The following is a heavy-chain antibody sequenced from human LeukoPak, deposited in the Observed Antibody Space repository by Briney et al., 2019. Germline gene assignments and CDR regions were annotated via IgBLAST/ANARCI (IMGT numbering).Heavy chain of an antibody. Sequence: PSETLSLTCTVSGGSISSYYWSWIRQPPGKGLEWIGYIYYSGSTDYNPSLKSRVTISVDTSKNQFSLKLSSVTAADTAVYYCARDLTYYYDSSGYGAFDIWGQGTMVTVSS. J-gene: IGHJ3*02. CDR2: IYYSGST. D-gene: IGHD3-22*01. V-gene: IGHV4-59*13. CDR3: ARDLTYYYDSSGYGAFDI. CDR1: GGSISSYY.